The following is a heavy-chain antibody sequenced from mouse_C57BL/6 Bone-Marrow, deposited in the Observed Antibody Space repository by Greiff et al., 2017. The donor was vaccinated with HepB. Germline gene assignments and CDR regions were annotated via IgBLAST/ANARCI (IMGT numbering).Heavy chain of an antibody. CDR1: GYTFTSYW. Sequence: QVHVKQPGAELVKPGASVKLSCKASGYTFTSYWMQWVKQRPGQGLEWIGEIDPSDSYTNYNQKFKGKATLTVDTSSSTAYMQRSSLTSEDSAVYYCARGAFDYWGQGTTLTVSS. V-gene: IGHV1-50*01. CDR3: ARGAFDY. CDR2: IDPSDSYT. J-gene: IGHJ2*01.